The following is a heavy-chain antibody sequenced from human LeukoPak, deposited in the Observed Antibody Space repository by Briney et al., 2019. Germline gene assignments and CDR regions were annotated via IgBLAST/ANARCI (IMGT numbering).Heavy chain of an antibody. CDR3: ARVNLSSGLLNYFDY. V-gene: IGHV4-30-4*08. Sequence: NPSETLSLTCTVSGGSISSGDYYWRWIRPPPGKGLEWIVYIYYSGSTYYNPSLKSRVTISVDTSKNQFSLKLSSVTAADTAVYYCARVNLSSGLLNYFDYWGQGTLVTVSS. D-gene: IGHD6-19*01. J-gene: IGHJ4*02. CDR2: IYYSGST. CDR1: GGSISSGDYY.